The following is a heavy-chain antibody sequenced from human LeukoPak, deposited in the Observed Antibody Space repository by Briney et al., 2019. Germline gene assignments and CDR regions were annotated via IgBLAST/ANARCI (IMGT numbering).Heavy chain of an antibody. D-gene: IGHD4-23*01. V-gene: IGHV4-59*08. J-gene: IGHJ6*03. CDR2: IYYSGST. CDR1: GGSFSGYY. CDR3: ARGGGNGGGWVGHYYYMDV. Sequence: SETLSLTCAVYGGSFSGYYWSWIRQPPGKGLEWIGYIYYSGSTNYNPSLKSRLTMSVDTSKNQFSLKLTSVTAADTAVYYCARGGGNGGGWVGHYYYMDVWGKGTTVTVSS.